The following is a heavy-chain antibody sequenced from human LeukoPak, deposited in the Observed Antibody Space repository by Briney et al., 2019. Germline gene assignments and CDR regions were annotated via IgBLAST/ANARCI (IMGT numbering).Heavy chain of an antibody. CDR2: IYYSGST. CDR3: ARRLGCSGDSCYNWFDP. CDR1: GGSISSYY. Sequence: SETLSLTCTVSGGSISSYYWSWIRQPPGKGLEWIGYIYYSGSTNYNPSLKSRVTISVDTSKNQFSLKLRSVTAADTAVYYCARRLGCSGDSCYNWFDPWGQGTLVTVSS. V-gene: IGHV4-59*01. D-gene: IGHD2-15*01. J-gene: IGHJ5*02.